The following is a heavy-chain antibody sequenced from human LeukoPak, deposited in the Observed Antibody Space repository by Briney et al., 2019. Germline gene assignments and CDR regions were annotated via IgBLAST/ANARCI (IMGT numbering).Heavy chain of an antibody. D-gene: IGHD3-22*01. V-gene: IGHV4-61*02. CDR2: IYTSGST. J-gene: IGHJ5*02. CDR3: ARYNTYYYDSSGKNNYNWFDP. Sequence: SQTLSLTCTVSGGSISSGSYYWSWIRQPAGKGLEWIGRIYTSGSTNYNPSLKSRVTISVDTSKNQFSLKLSSVTAADTAVYYCARYNTYYYDSSGKNNYNWFDPWGQGTLVTASS. CDR1: GGSISSGSYY.